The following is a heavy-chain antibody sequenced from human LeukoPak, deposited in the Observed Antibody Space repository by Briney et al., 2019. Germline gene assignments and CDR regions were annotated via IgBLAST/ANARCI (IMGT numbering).Heavy chain of an antibody. CDR1: GGSISSYY. Sequence: SETLSLTCTVSGGSISSYYWSWIRQPPGKGLEWIGYIYYSGSTNYNPSLKSRVTISVDTSKNQFSLKLSSVTAADTAVYYCARDLYCGGDCYSYAFDIWGQGTMVTVSS. CDR2: IYYSGST. CDR3: ARDLYCGGDCYSYAFDI. D-gene: IGHD2-21*02. V-gene: IGHV4-59*01. J-gene: IGHJ3*02.